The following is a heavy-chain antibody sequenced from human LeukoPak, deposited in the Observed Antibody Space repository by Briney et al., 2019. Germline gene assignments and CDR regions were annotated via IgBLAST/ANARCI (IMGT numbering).Heavy chain of an antibody. CDR3: ARIGPGYCSSTSCQLGAPEDY. CDR2: INAGNGNT. V-gene: IGHV1-3*01. Sequence: ASVKVSCKASGYTFTSYAMHWVRQAPGQRLEWMGWINAGNGNTKYSQKFQGRVTITRDTSASTAYMELSSLRSEDTAVYYRARIGPGYCSSTSCQLGAPEDYWGQGTLVTVPS. CDR1: GYTFTSYA. D-gene: IGHD2-2*01. J-gene: IGHJ4*02.